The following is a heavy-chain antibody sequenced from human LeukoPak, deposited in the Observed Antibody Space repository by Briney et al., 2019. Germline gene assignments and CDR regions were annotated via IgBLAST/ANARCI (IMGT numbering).Heavy chain of an antibody. Sequence: PSETLSLTCAVYGGSFSGYYWSWIRQPPGKGLEWIGEINHSGSTNYNPSLKSRVTISVDTSKNQFSLKLSSVTAADTAVYYCARLRVARYYYYGMDVWGQGTTVTVSS. V-gene: IGHV4-34*01. J-gene: IGHJ6*02. CDR3: ARLRVARYYYYGMDV. CDR1: GGSFSGYY. D-gene: IGHD5-12*01. CDR2: INHSGST.